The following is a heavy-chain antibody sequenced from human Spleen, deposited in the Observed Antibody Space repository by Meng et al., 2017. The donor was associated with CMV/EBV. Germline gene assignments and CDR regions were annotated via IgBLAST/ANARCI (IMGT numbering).Heavy chain of an antibody. J-gene: IGHJ5*02. Sequence: GESLKISCAASGFPFSGYAMHWVRQAPGKGLEWVAVISYDGSNKYFADSVQGRFTISRDNSKNTLYLEMNSLRVEDTAVYYCARDRSIVVVPAAMPDWFDPWGQGTLVTVSS. CDR3: ARDRSIVVVPAAMPDWFDP. CDR2: ISYDGSNK. CDR1: GFPFSGYA. V-gene: IGHV3-30*04. D-gene: IGHD2-2*01.